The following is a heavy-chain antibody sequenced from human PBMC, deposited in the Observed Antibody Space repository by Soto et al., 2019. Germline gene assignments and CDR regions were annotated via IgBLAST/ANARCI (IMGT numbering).Heavy chain of an antibody. CDR2: ISESGVVT. Sequence: PGGSLRLSCEASGYIFSNYALSWVRQAPGKGLEWVSSISESGVVTEYADSVKGRFTISRDNSKNTLYLQMSGLRADDTAVYFCAKESSQNPYYFFDYGGREPLVPVSP. CDR1: GYIFSNYA. CDR3: AKESSQNPYYFFDY. V-gene: IGHV3-23*01. D-gene: IGHD3-3*01. J-gene: IGHJ4*02.